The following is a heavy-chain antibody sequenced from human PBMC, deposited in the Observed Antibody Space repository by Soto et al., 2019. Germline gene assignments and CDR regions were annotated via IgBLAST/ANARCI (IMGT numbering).Heavy chain of an antibody. Sequence: PSETLSLTCTVSGGFISSSSFFWAWIRLPPGKGLEWIGSIHYSGNTYYNPSLKSRVTMSVDTSKNQFSLNLSSVTAADTAMYYCARGPAITMVRGIITRGLNWFAPWGQGTLVTVSS. CDR2: IHYSGNT. CDR1: GGFISSSSFF. V-gene: IGHV4-39*01. D-gene: IGHD3-10*01. J-gene: IGHJ5*02. CDR3: ARGPAITMVRGIITRGLNWFAP.